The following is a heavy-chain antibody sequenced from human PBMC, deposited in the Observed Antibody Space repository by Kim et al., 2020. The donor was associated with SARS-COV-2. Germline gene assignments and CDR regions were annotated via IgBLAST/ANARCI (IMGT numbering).Heavy chain of an antibody. J-gene: IGHJ6*02. CDR2: IIPIFGTA. V-gene: IGHV1-69*13. D-gene: IGHD4-17*01. CDR3: ARGGASMTTVTTTLYYGMDV. Sequence: SVKVSCKASGGTFSSYAISWVRQAPGQGLEWMGGIIPIFGTANYAQKFQGRVTITADESTSTAYMELSSLRSEDTAVYYCARGGASMTTVTTTLYYGMDVWGQGTTVTVSS. CDR1: GGTFSSYA.